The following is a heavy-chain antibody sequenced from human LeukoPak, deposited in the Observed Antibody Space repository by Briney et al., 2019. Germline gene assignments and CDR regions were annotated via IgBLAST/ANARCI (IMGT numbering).Heavy chain of an antibody. V-gene: IGHV3-20*04. Sequence: PGGSLRLSCAASGFTFDDYAMHWVRQAPGKGLEWVSGINWNGGSTGYADSVKGRFTISRDNAKNSLYLQMNSLRAEDTALYYCARVLPANYYGSGLDAFDIWGQGTMVTVSS. J-gene: IGHJ3*02. CDR1: GFTFDDYA. CDR2: INWNGGST. D-gene: IGHD3-10*01. CDR3: ARVLPANYYGSGLDAFDI.